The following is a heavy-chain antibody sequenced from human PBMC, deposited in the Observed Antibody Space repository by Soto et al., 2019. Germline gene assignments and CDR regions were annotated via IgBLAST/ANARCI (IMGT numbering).Heavy chain of an antibody. D-gene: IGHD4-17*01. J-gene: IGHJ4*02. Sequence: QVQLVQSGAEVKKPGASVKVSCEASGYIFATYGISWVRQAPGQGLEWMGWISGYNGNTNYAQKLQGRVTMTTDTSKRTAYMELMSLRSDDTAVYYCARDGPTVTTGTREFDYWGQGTLVTVSS. CDR2: ISGYNGNT. CDR1: GYIFATYG. CDR3: ARDGPTVTTGTREFDY. V-gene: IGHV1-18*01.